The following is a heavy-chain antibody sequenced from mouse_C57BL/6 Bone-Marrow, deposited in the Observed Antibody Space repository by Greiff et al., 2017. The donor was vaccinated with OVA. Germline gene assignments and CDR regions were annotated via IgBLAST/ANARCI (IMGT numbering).Heavy chain of an antibody. J-gene: IGHJ2*01. CDR2: INPSSGYT. V-gene: IGHV1-7*01. CDR1: GYTFTSYW. CDR3: AWRYYADY. D-gene: IGHD1-1*02. Sequence: QVQLQQSGAELAKPGASVKLSCKASGYTFTSYWMHWVKQRPGQGLEWIGYINPSSGYTKYNQKFKDKATLTADKSSSTDYMQLSSLTYEDAAVYYCAWRYYADYWGQGTTLTVSS.